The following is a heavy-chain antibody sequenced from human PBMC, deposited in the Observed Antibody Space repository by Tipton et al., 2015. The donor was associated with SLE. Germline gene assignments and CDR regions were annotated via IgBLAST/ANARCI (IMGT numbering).Heavy chain of an antibody. D-gene: IGHD3-10*01. CDR3: ARDTHGSGSAIDY. J-gene: IGHJ4*02. V-gene: IGHV3-21*01. CDR1: GGSISSHY. CDR2: ISSSSSYI. Sequence: SLRLSCTVSGGSISSHYWSWIRQPPGKGLEWVSSISSSSSYIYYADSVKGRFTISRDNAKNSLFLQMNSLRAEDTAVYYCARDTHGSGSAIDYWGQGTLVTVSS.